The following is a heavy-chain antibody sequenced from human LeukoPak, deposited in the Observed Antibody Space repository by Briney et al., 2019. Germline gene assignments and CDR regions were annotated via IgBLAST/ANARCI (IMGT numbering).Heavy chain of an antibody. D-gene: IGHD1-26*01. V-gene: IGHV3-23*01. Sequence: GGSLRLSCAASGFTFSSFPMSWLRQAPGKGLEWVSAITSDADTTYYAESVKGRFTISRDNPKNTLYLQMNTLRAEDRAVYYCAKENPVGGTNYFDYWGQGTLVTVSS. CDR1: GFTFSSFP. CDR2: ITSDADTT. CDR3: AKENPVGGTNYFDY. J-gene: IGHJ4*02.